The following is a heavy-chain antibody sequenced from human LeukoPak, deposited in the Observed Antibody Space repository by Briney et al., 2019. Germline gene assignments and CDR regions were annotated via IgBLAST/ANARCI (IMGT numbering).Heavy chain of an antibody. V-gene: IGHV4-30-4*01. J-gene: IGHJ4*02. CDR1: GGSISSGDYY. CDR3: AYCSGGSCYSEAKFDY. CDR2: IYYSGST. Sequence: PSQTLSLTCTVSGGSISSGDYYWSWIRQPPGKGLEWIGYIYYSGSTYYNPSLKSRVTISVDTSKNQFSLKLSSVTAADTAVYYCAYCSGGSCYSEAKFDYRGQGTLVTVSS. D-gene: IGHD2-15*01.